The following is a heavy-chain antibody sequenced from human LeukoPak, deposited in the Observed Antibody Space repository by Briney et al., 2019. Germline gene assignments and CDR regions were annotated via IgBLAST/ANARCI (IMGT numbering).Heavy chain of an antibody. Sequence: PGRSLRLSCAAPGFTFDDYAMNWVGQFPGRGLHWVSGINWNGRITDYAGSVKDRFPISRQSTKTSLTRYGTDRRARKTAWYFWASGSAQLWLRDTYSYMDVWGKGTTVTVSS. CDR3: ASGSAQLWLRDTYSYMDV. V-gene: IGHV3-20*04. CDR1: GFTFDDYA. J-gene: IGHJ6*03. D-gene: IGHD5-18*01. CDR2: INWNGRIT.